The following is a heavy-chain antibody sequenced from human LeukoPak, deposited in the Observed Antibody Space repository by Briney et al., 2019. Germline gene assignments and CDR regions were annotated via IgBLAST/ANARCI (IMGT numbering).Heavy chain of an antibody. CDR1: GGSISSGDYY. CDR3: AREFGSTYYYGSGTLDY. D-gene: IGHD3-10*01. V-gene: IGHV4-30-4*08. Sequence: SETLSLTCTVSGGSISSGDYYWSWIRQPPGKGLEWIGYIYYSGSTYYNPSLKSRVTISVDTSKNQFSLKLSSVTAADTAVYYCAREFGSTYYYGSGTLDYWGQGTLVTVSS. J-gene: IGHJ4*02. CDR2: IYYSGST.